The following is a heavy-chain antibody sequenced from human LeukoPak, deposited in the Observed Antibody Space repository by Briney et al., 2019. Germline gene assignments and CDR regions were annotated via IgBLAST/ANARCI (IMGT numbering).Heavy chain of an antibody. D-gene: IGHD6-13*01. V-gene: IGHV1-8*02. Sequence: ASVKVSCKASGYTFTSYGISWVRQAPGQGLEWMGWVNPNSGNTGYAQKFQGRVTMTRNTSISTAYMELSSLRSEDTAVYYCARDSSSWDLYYYYMDVWGKGTTVTVSS. CDR2: VNPNSGNT. CDR1: GYTFTSYG. CDR3: ARDSSSWDLYYYYMDV. J-gene: IGHJ6*03.